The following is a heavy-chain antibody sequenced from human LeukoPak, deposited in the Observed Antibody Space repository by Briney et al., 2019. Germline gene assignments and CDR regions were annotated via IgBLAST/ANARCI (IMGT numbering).Heavy chain of an antibody. Sequence: ASVKVSCKASGYTFTSYGISWVRQAPGQGLEWMGWINPNSGGTNYAQKFQGRVTMTRDTSISTAYMELSRLRSDDTAVYYCARSDYYGSGGHDYWGQGTLVTVSS. CDR3: ARSDYYGSGGHDY. V-gene: IGHV1-2*02. CDR2: INPNSGGT. D-gene: IGHD3-10*01. CDR1: GYTFTSYG. J-gene: IGHJ4*02.